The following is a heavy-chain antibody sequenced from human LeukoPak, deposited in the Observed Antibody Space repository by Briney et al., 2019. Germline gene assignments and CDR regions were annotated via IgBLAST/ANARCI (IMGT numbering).Heavy chain of an antibody. CDR2: INHSGST. J-gene: IGHJ4*02. Sequence: ASETLSLTGAVYGGSFSGYYWSWIRQPPGNGLEWIGEINHSGSTNYNPSLKSRVTISVDTSKNQFSLKLSSVTAADTAVYYCARSKRYYYGSGSYYTGLDYWGQGTLVTVSS. D-gene: IGHD3-10*01. CDR3: ARSKRYYYGSGSYYTGLDY. CDR1: GGSFSGYY. V-gene: IGHV4-34*01.